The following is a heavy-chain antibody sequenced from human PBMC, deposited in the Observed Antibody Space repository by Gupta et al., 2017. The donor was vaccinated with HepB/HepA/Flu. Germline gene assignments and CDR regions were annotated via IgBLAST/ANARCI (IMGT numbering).Heavy chain of an antibody. Sequence: QITLKESGPTLVKPTQTLTLTCTFSGFSLSTSDVTVGWIRQPPGKALEWLALIYWDDDSRYSPSLKNRLTITKDTSNNQVVLKMTNVDPVDTATYYCVHGSRYTYGLFDSWGLGTLVTVSS. V-gene: IGHV2-5*02. J-gene: IGHJ4*02. CDR1: GFSLSTSDVT. D-gene: IGHD5-18*01. CDR3: VHGSRYTYGLFDS. CDR2: IYWDDDS.